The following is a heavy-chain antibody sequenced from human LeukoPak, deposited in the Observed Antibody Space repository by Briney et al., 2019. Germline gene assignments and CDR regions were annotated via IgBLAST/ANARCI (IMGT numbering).Heavy chain of an antibody. D-gene: IGHD3-9*01. CDR3: AKDLLAMGDILTGLLDY. CDR2: ISYDGSNK. CDR1: AFTFNTYW. Sequence: GGSLRLSCAASAFTFNTYWMHWVRQAPGKGLEWVAVISYDGSNKYYADSVKGRFTISRDNSKNTLYLQMNSLRAEDTAVYYCAKDLLAMGDILTGLLDYWGQGTLVTVSS. J-gene: IGHJ4*02. V-gene: IGHV3-30*18.